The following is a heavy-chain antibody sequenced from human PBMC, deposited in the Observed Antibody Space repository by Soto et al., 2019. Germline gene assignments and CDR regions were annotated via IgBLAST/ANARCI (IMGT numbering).Heavy chain of an antibody. J-gene: IGHJ5*02. V-gene: IGHV4-31*03. CDR2: ISSSGST. D-gene: IGHD2-21*02. CDR1: GDSIGGVGY. Sequence: SETRSLTCTVSGDSIGGVGYWSWIRQFPGRGLEWIGCISSSGSTYYNPTLNNRISLSLDTSQNQFSLKLHSVTAADTAVYYCARSGVTGIVIPSHWFDPWGQGTLVTVSS. CDR3: ARSGVTGIVIPSHWFDP.